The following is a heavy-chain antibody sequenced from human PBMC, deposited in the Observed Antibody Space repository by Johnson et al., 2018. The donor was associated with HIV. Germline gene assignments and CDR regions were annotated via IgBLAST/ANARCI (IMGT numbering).Heavy chain of an antibody. J-gene: IGHJ3*02. Sequence: VQLVESGGGVVQPGRSLRLSCAASGFSFSGSAMHWVRQAPGKGLEWVAGISYDGSNKYYADSVKGRFTISRDNSKNTLYLQMNSLRAEDTAVYYCARDGTFGYGDYVGRAFDIWGQGTMVTVSS. V-gene: IGHV3-30*04. D-gene: IGHD4-17*01. CDR3: ARDGTFGYGDYVGRAFDI. CDR2: ISYDGSNK. CDR1: GFSFSGSA.